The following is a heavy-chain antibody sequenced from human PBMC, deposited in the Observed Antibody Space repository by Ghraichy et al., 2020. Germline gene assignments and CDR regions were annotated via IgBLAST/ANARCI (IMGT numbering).Heavy chain of an antibody. CDR3: ARIAERRDGYNSGWFDP. CDR2: IYYSGST. CDR1: GGSISSYY. V-gene: IGHV4-59*08. Sequence: SETLSLTCTVSGGSISSYYWSWIRQPPGKGLEWIGYIYYSGSTNYNPSLKSRVTISVDTSKNQFSLKLSSVTAADTAVYYCARIAERRDGYNSGWFDPWGQGTLVTVSS. J-gene: IGHJ5*02. D-gene: IGHD5-24*01.